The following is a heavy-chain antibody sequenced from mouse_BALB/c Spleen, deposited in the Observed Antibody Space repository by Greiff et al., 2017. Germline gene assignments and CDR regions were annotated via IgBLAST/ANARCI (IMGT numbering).Heavy chain of an antibody. CDR3: ARSGQSTMITTRAMDY. D-gene: IGHD2-4*01. CDR2: IDPYYGGT. CDR1: GYSFTGYN. Sequence: EVQLVESGPELEKPGASVKISCKASGYSFTGYNMNWVKQSNGKSLEWIGNIDPYYGGTSYNQKFKGKATLTVDKSSSTAYMQLKSLTSEDSAVYYCARSGQSTMITTRAMDYWGQGTSVTVSS. J-gene: IGHJ4*01. V-gene: IGHV1-39*01.